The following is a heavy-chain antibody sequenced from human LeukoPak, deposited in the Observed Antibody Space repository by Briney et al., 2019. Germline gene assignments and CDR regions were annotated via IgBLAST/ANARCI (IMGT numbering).Heavy chain of an antibody. CDR2: IHHSGSI. CDR3: ARGGDRSFDY. D-gene: IGHD3-10*01. J-gene: IGHJ4*02. CDR1: GVTISSNLW. Sequence: SGTLSLTCAVSGVTISSNLWWTWVRQPPGKGLEWIAEIHHSGSINYNPSLKSRVTISVDKAKNQFSLNLNSVTAADTAVYYCARGGDRSFDYWGQGTLVTVSS. V-gene: IGHV4-4*02.